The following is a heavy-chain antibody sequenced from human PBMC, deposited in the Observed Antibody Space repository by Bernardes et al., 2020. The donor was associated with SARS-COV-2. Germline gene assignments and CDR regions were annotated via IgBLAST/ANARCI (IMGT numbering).Heavy chain of an antibody. CDR2: IYYSGST. V-gene: IGHV4-31*03. CDR3: ARATRITIFGVVNWFDP. Sequence: SETLSLTCTVSGGSISSGGYYWSWIRQHPGKGLEWIGYIYYSGSTYYNPSLKSRVTISVDTSKNQFSLKLSSVTAADTAVYYCARATRITIFGVVNWFDPWGQGTLVTVSS. CDR1: GGSISSGGYY. D-gene: IGHD3-3*01. J-gene: IGHJ5*02.